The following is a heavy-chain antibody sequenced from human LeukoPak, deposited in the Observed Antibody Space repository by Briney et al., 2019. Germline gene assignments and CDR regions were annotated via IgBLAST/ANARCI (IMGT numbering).Heavy chain of an antibody. J-gene: IGHJ6*02. CDR3: ARYYGSGSEHFMDV. Sequence: GGSLRLSCVASGFMLSSYGMHWVRQAPGKGLEWVAVIWYDGSNKYYADSVKGRFTISRDNSTSTPYLQMNSLRAEDTAVYYCARYYGSGSEHFMDVWGQGTTVTVSS. V-gene: IGHV3-33*01. CDR2: IWYDGSNK. CDR1: GFMLSSYG. D-gene: IGHD3-10*01.